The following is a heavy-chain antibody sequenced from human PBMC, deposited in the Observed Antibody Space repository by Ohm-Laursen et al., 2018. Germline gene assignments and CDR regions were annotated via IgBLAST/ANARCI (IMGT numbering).Heavy chain of an antibody. Sequence: SLRLSCAASGFTFSSYGMHWVRQAPGKGLEWVAVIWYDGSNKYYADSVKGRFTISRDNSKNTLYLQMNSLRAEDTAVYYCARDRDYYDSSGQYYYYYGMDVWGQGTTVTVSS. CDR1: GFTFSSYG. V-gene: IGHV3-33*08. CDR3: ARDRDYYDSSGQYYYYYGMDV. J-gene: IGHJ6*02. CDR2: IWYDGSNK. D-gene: IGHD3-22*01.